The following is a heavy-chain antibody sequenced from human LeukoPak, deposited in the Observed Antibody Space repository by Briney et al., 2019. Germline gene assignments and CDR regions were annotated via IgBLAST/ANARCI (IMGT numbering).Heavy chain of an antibody. Sequence: PSETLSLTCTVSGDSISSSSYYWGWIRQPPGKGLEGIRSIYYSGRTYYNSSLKSRIIISVHTYKNQFSLKLSSVTAADTAVYYCARLRYCSSTSCRPTYYYYYYMDVWGKGTTVTVSS. CDR2: IYYSGRT. CDR3: ARLRYCSSTSCRPTYYYYYYMDV. CDR1: GDSISSSSYY. V-gene: IGHV4-39*01. J-gene: IGHJ6*03. D-gene: IGHD2-2*01.